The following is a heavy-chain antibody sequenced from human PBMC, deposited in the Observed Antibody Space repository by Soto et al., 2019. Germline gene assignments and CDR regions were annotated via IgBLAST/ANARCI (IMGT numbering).Heavy chain of an antibody. CDR1: GLTFSSYL. CDR3: WDNPGY. CDR2: IKSDGSNI. V-gene: IGHV3-74*01. Sequence: EVPLVESGGGLVQPWGSLSLSCVASGLTFSSYLMDWVRQAPGKGLVWVSRIKSDGSNIAYGDSVKGRCSISRDNGKNTMYLQMDRLRGEDKAVHYCWDNPGYWGQGTLVSVAS. D-gene: IGHD1-26*01. J-gene: IGHJ4*02.